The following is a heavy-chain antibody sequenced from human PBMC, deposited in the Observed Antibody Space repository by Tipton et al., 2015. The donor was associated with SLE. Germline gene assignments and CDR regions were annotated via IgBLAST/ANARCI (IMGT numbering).Heavy chain of an antibody. CDR2: ISWNSGSI. CDR3: AKDRHGVAATLDI. Sequence: SLRLSCAASGFTFVDYAMHCVRQAPGKGLEWVSGISWNSGSIGYADSVKGRFTISRDKAKNSLYLQMNSLRAEDTALYYCAKDRHGVAATLDIWGQGTMVTVSS. CDR1: GFTFVDYA. J-gene: IGHJ3*02. D-gene: IGHD2-15*01. V-gene: IGHV3-9*01.